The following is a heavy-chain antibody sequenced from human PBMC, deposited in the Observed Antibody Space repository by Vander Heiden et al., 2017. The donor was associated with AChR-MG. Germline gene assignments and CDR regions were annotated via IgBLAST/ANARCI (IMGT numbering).Heavy chain of an antibody. Sequence: QVQLQQWGAGLLKPSETLSLTCAVYGGSFSGYYWSWIRQPPGKGLEWIGEINHSGSTHYNPSLKSRVTISVDTSKNQFSLKLSSVTAADTAVYYCARGSPSASGMDVWGQGPTVTVSS. CDR1: GGSFSGYY. CDR3: ARGSPSASGMDV. CDR2: INHSGST. J-gene: IGHJ6*02. V-gene: IGHV4-34*01.